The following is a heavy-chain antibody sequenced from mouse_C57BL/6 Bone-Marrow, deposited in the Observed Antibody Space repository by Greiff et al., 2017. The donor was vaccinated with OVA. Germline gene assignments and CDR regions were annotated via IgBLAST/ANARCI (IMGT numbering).Heavy chain of an antibody. Sequence: VQLQQSVAELVRPGASVKLSCTASGFNIKNTYMHWVKQRPEQGLEWIGRIDPANDNTKYDPKFQGKATMTADTSSNTAYQQLSSLSSDDTTVYCGARGNFGSSFYAMDYWGQGTSVTVSS. CDR2: IDPANDNT. D-gene: IGHD1-1*01. J-gene: IGHJ4*01. CDR3: ARGNFGSSFYAMDY. V-gene: IGHV14-3*01. CDR1: GFNIKNTY.